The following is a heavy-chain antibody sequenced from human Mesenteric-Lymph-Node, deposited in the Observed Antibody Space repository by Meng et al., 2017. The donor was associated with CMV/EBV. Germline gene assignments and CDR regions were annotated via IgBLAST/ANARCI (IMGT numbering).Heavy chain of an antibody. CDR1: GFTFSSYS. Sequence: LSLTCAASGFTFSSYSMNWVRQAPGKGLEWVSSISSSSSYIYYADSVKGRFTISRDNAKNSLYLQVNSLRPEDTAVYYCAKDSGMETYYFDYWGQGTLVTVSS. D-gene: IGHD3-10*01. CDR2: ISSSSSYI. J-gene: IGHJ4*02. V-gene: IGHV3-21*01. CDR3: AKDSGMETYYFDY.